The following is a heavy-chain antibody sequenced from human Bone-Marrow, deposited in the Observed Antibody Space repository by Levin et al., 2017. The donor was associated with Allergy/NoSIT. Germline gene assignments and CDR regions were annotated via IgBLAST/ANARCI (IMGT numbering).Heavy chain of an antibody. J-gene: IGHJ4*02. CDR3: AKEFHMYAGGWFFDY. Sequence: GGSLRLSCTASGFTFRNYGMHWVRRAPGKGLEWVAVISNDGGTAFYADSVRGRFTISRDNSKNTMFLHMDSLRDEDTGVYVCAKEFHMYAGGWFFDYCGQGTPVTVSS. D-gene: IGHD6-19*01. CDR1: GFTFRNYG. V-gene: IGHV3-30*18. CDR2: ISNDGGTA.